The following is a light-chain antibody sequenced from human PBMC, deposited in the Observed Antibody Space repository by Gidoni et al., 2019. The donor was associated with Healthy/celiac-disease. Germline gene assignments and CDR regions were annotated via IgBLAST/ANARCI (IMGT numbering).Light chain of an antibody. CDR2: GAS. CDR3: QQYNNWPPPLT. J-gene: IGKJ4*01. Sequence: EIVMTQSPATLSVSPGERATLSCRASQSVRSNLAWYQQKPGQAPRLLIYGASTRATGIPARFSGSGSGTEFTLTISSLQSEDFAVYYCQQYNNWPPPLTFGGXTKVEIK. V-gene: IGKV3-15*01. CDR1: QSVRSN.